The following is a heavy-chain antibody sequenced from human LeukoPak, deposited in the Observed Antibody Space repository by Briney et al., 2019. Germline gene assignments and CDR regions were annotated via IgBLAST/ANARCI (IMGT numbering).Heavy chain of an antibody. V-gene: IGHV3-74*01. Sequence: TGGSLRLSCAASGFTFSNAWMSWVRQAPGKGLVWVSRINSDGSTTSYADSVMGRFTISRDNAKNTLYLQMNSLRAEDTAVYYCARVIYSGWEGELSDWGQGTLVTVSS. CDR3: ARVIYSGWEGELSD. CDR2: INSDGSTT. J-gene: IGHJ4*02. CDR1: GFTFSNAW. D-gene: IGHD6-19*01.